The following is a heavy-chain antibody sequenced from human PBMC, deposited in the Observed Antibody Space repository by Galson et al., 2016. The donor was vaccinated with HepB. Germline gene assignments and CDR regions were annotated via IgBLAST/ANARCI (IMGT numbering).Heavy chain of an antibody. Sequence: LSLTCGVYGGSFSGYYWSWIRQSPGKGLEWIGEINQSGSSKYNPSYNPPLKSRVTVSVDTFKKQFSLRLTSVTAADTAVYYCARGRDYYDSSGYYEGYYYYGMDVWGQGTTVTVSS. CDR1: GGSFSGYY. CDR3: ARGRDYYDSSGYYEGYYYYGMDV. CDR2: INQSGSS. D-gene: IGHD3-22*01. V-gene: IGHV4-34*01. J-gene: IGHJ6*02.